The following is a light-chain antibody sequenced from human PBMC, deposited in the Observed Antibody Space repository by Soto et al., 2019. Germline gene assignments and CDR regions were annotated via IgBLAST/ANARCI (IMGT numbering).Light chain of an antibody. V-gene: IGKV3-20*01. CDR3: QQYVSSPT. CDR1: QSVSANY. Sequence: EIVLTQSPGTLSLSPGERATLSCRASQSVSANYLAWYQQRPGQAPRLLIYGASSRATGIPDRFSGSGSGTDFTLTINRLEPEDLAVYFCQQYVSSPTFGRGTKVEV. J-gene: IGKJ1*01. CDR2: GAS.